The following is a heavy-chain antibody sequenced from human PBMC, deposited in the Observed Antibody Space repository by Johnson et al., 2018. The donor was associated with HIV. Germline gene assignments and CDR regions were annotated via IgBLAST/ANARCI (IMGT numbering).Heavy chain of an antibody. J-gene: IGHJ3*02. CDR1: GFSFSNYP. D-gene: IGHD5-24*01. Sequence: QVQLVESGGGVVQPGRSLRLSCAASGFSFSNYPMHWVRQAPGKGLEWVAVISYDGSNKYYADSVKGRFTISRDNSKNTLYLQMNSLRAEDTALYYCAKDREMATITFVEVAFDIWGQGTMVTVSS. CDR2: ISYDGSNK. V-gene: IGHV3-30*04. CDR3: AKDREMATITFVEVAFDI.